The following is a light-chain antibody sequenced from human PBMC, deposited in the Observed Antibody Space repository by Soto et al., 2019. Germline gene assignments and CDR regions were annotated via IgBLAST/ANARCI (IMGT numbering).Light chain of an antibody. CDR2: GAS. V-gene: IGKV3-15*01. CDR1: QSISTS. Sequence: VMTQAAATLSVSPGKRATLSCRAGQSISTSLAWYQQTAGQPPRLLIYGASTRATGIPARFSGSGSGTEFTLTITSLQSEDFTVYYCQQYNNWPPWTFGQGTKV. CDR3: QQYNNWPPWT. J-gene: IGKJ1*01.